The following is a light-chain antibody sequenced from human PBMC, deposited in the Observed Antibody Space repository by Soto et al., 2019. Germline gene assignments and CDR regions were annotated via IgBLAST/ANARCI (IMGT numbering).Light chain of an antibody. J-gene: IGKJ1*01. V-gene: IGKV3-15*01. CDR2: GAS. Sequence: DRVMTQSPATLSVSPGERATLSCRASQSVSSNLAWYQQKPGQAPRLLIYGASTRATGIPARFSGSGSGTEFTLTISSLQSEDFAVYYCQQYNNWPRTFGQGTKVDIK. CDR1: QSVSSN. CDR3: QQYNNWPRT.